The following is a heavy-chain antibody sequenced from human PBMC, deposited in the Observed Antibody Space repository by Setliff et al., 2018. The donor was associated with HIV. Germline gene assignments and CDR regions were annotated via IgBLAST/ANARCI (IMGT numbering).Heavy chain of an antibody. CDR2: IYHSGSP. J-gene: IGHJ3*02. D-gene: IGHD3-22*01. CDR1: GYSISNGYY. V-gene: IGHV4-38-2*02. Sequence: SETLSLTCTVSGYSISNGYYWAWIRQTPGKGPEWIGSIYHSGSPYYNPSLKSRVTISVATSKKQFSLKLTSVTAADTAVYYCAKEHGNYDTSVDYSPDVFCIWGQGTMVTVS. CDR3: AKEHGNYDTSVDYSPDVFCI.